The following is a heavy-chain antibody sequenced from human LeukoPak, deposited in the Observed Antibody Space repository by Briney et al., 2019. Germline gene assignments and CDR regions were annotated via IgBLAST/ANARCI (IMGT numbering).Heavy chain of an antibody. J-gene: IGHJ5*02. CDR2: IYHSGGA. CDR1: GYSISSGYQ. D-gene: IGHD2-2*01. Sequence: PSETLSLTCAVSGYSISSGYQWAWIRQSPGKGLEWIGSIYHSGGAHYNPSLKSRVTISVETSKNQFSLKMYSVTAADTAVYYCARDPRWLTPDCTSTSCYENYFGPWGQGTLVTVSS. V-gene: IGHV4-38-2*02. CDR3: ARDPRWLTPDCTSTSCYENYFGP.